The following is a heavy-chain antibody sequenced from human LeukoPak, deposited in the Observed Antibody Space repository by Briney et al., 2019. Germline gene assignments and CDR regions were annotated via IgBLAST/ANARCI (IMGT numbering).Heavy chain of an antibody. D-gene: IGHD2-2*01. CDR1: GGTFSSYA. CDR2: IIPIFGTA. V-gene: IGHV1-69*05. J-gene: IGHJ3*02. Sequence: SVKVSCKASGGTFSSYAISWVRQAPGQGLEWMGRIIPIFGTANYAQKFQGRVTITTDESTSTAYMELSSLRSEDTAVYYCARPSGTCSSTSCYHAFDIWGQGTMVTVSS. CDR3: ARPSGTCSSTSCYHAFDI.